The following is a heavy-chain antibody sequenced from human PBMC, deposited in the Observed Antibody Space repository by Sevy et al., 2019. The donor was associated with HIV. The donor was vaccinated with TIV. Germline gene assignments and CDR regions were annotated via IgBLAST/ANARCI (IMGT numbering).Heavy chain of an antibody. V-gene: IGHV3-15*01. J-gene: IGHJ6*02. Sequence: GGSLRLSCAASGFTFNNAWMSWVRQAPGKGLEWVGRIKSKSDGGTTENAAPVKGRFTISRDDSKNTLYLQMNSLKTEDTAVYYCTQAQSYRDLQDGMDVWGQGTTVTVSS. CDR1: GFTFNNAW. CDR3: TQAQSYRDLQDGMDV. D-gene: IGHD4-17*01. CDR2: IKSKSDGGTT.